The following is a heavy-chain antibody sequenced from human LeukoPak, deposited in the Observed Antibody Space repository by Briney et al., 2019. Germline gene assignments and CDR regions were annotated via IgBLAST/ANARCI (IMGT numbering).Heavy chain of an antibody. CDR2: FDPSDSYT. D-gene: IGHD3-10*01. CDR3: ARSLYYYGSGSSEFDY. J-gene: IGHJ4*02. Sequence: GESLKISCKGSGYSFTSYWISWVRQMPGKGLGGMGRFDPSDSYTNYSPSFQGHVTISADKSISTAYLQWSSLKASDTAMYYCARSLYYYGSGSSEFDYWGQGTLVTVSS. V-gene: IGHV5-10-1*01. CDR1: GYSFTSYW.